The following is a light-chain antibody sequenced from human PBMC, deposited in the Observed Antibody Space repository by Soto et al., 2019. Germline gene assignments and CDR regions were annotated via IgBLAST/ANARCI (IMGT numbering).Light chain of an antibody. CDR3: QRYDSTFMYT. V-gene: IGKV4-1*01. CDR2: WAS. J-gene: IGKJ2*01. Sequence: DVVMTQSPDSLAVSLGERATINCKSSQSVLDSSSNRNYLAWYQQKPGQPPKLLIHWASIRESGVPDRFSGSGSGTDFTLTISSLQAEDVAVYYCQRYDSTFMYTFGHGTQLEIK. CDR1: QSVLDSSSNRNY.